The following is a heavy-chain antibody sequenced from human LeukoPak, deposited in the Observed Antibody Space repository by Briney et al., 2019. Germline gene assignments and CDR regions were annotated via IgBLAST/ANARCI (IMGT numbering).Heavy chain of an antibody. V-gene: IGHV3-74*01. D-gene: IGHD3-16*01. Sequence: SGGSLRLSCAASGFAFRTYWMHWVRQAPGKGLVGVSRINGDGSSTNYADSVRGRFTISRDNAKNTLFLQMNSLRVEDTAEYYCARDTSYGMDVWGQGTTATVSS. CDR1: GFAFRTYW. J-gene: IGHJ6*02. CDR3: ARDTSYGMDV. CDR2: INGDGSST.